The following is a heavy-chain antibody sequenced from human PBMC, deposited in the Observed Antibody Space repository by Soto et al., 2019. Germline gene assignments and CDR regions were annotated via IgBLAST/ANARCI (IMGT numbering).Heavy chain of an antibody. CDR2: VDPRCGDR. J-gene: IGHJ4*02. V-gene: IGHV1-2*02. Sequence: QVQLVQSGAELKKPGASVRVSCKPSGYTFTDLYIHWVRQAPGQGLDWMGWVDPRCGDRRNTQKFQGRVTMSRDTSTSTVYMELNSLTSDDTAVYYCARENYGHLAYWGQGTLVTVSS. CDR3: ARENYGHLAY. CDR1: GYTFTDLY. D-gene: IGHD3-10*01.